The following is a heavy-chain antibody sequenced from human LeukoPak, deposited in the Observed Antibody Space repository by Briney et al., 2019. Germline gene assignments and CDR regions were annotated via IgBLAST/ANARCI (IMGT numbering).Heavy chain of an antibody. CDR3: ARDFYYDSSGYMPPPSYGMDV. CDR2: ISYDGSNK. J-gene: IGHJ6*02. D-gene: IGHD3-22*01. CDR1: GFTFSSYA. Sequence: GGSLRLSCAASGFTFSSYAMHWVRQAPGKGLEWVAVISYDGSNKYYADSVKGRFTISRDNSKNMLYLQMNSLRAEDTAVYYCARDFYYDSSGYMPPPSYGMDVWGQGTTVTVSS. V-gene: IGHV3-30-3*01.